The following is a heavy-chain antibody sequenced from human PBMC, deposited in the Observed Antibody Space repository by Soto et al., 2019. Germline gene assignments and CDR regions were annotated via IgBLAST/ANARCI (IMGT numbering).Heavy chain of an antibody. CDR1: GGTFGSDA. CDR2: IIPIFGTT. CDR3: ARDRRDSGYYSNWLDP. Sequence: VASVKVSCKASGGTFGSDAITWVRQAPGQGLEWVGRIIPIFGTTNYAQNLQGRVTISADKSTLTSYMELHSLTSDDTALYYCARDRRDSGYYSNWLDPWGQGTQVTVSS. D-gene: IGHD3-22*01. V-gene: IGHV1-69*06. J-gene: IGHJ5*02.